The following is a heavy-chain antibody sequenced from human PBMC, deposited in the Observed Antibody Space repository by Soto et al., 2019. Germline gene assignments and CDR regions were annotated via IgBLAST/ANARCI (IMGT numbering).Heavy chain of an antibody. Sequence: EAQLVGSGGGLVQPGDSLRLSRAASGFALRTHWMSWVRQTPGKGLEWVANIKQDGSAKFYVDSVRGRFTISRDNANNTLYLQLNSLRAEDTAIYYCARDDGYRGFDCWGQGSLVTVSS. CDR2: IKQDGSAK. CDR3: ARDDGYRGFDC. D-gene: IGHD6-25*01. J-gene: IGHJ4*02. CDR1: GFALRTHW. V-gene: IGHV3-7*01.